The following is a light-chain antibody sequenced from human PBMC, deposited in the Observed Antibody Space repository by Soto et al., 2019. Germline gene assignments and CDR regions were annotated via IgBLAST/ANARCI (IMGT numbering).Light chain of an antibody. Sequence: QSALTQPASVSGSPGQSITISCTGTSSDVGGYNYVSWYQQHPGKAPKLMIYEVSNRPSGVSNRFSGSKSGNTACLAISGLQAEDEADYYCSSYTSSSSWVFGGGTELTVL. CDR1: SSDVGGYNY. CDR2: EVS. J-gene: IGLJ3*02. CDR3: SSYTSSSSWV. V-gene: IGLV2-14*01.